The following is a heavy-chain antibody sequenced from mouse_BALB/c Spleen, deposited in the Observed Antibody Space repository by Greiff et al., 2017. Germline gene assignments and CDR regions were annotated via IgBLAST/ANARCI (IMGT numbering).Heavy chain of an antibody. CDR3: ARYYYGSSYGGGAMDY. CDR1: GFTFSSYG. Sequence: DVQLQESGGDLVKPGGSLKLSCAASGFTFSSYGMSWVRQTPDKRLEWVATISSGGSYTYYPDSVKGRFTISRDNAKNTLYLQMSSLKSEDTAMYYCARYYYGSSYGGGAMDYWGQGTSVTVSS. CDR2: ISSGGSYT. J-gene: IGHJ4*01. V-gene: IGHV5-6*01. D-gene: IGHD1-1*01.